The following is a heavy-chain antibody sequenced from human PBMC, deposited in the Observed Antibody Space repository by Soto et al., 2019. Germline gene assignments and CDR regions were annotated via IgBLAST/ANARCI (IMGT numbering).Heavy chain of an antibody. V-gene: IGHV6-1*01. D-gene: IGHD2-2*01. J-gene: IGHJ6*02. CDR1: GDSVSSNSAA. CDR2: TYYRSKWYN. Sequence: QVQLQQSGPGLVKPSQTLSLTCAISGDSVSSNSAAWNWIRQSPSRGLEWLGRTYYRSKWYNDYAVSVKSRITINPDTSKNQFSLQLNSVTPEDTAVYYCARMVVVPAARPTSYYYYGMDVWGQGTTVTVSS. CDR3: ARMVVVPAARPTSYYYYGMDV.